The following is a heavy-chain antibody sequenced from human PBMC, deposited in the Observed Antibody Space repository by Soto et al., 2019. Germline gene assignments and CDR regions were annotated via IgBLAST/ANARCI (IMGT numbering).Heavy chain of an antibody. CDR1: GYTFTSYA. D-gene: IGHD3-3*01. Sequence: QVQLVQSGAEVKKPGASVKVSCKASGYTFTSYAMHWVRQAPGQRLEWMGWINAGNGNTKYSQKFQGRVTITRDTSASTAYMELSSLRSEDTAVYYCAREPLLIFGVVTPYYGMDVWGQGTTVTVSS. V-gene: IGHV1-3*01. CDR2: INAGNGNT. J-gene: IGHJ6*02. CDR3: AREPLLIFGVVTPYYGMDV.